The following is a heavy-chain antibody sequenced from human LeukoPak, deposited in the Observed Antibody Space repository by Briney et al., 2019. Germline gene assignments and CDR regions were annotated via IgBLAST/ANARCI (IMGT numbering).Heavy chain of an antibody. CDR2: LYYSGNT. CDR3: ARRSRTYCGGDCYAFDY. CDR1: GGSISGYY. V-gene: IGHV4-59*08. J-gene: IGHJ4*02. Sequence: PSETLSLTCSVSGGSISGYYWSWIRQPPGRGLEWIGYLYYSGNTKYNPSLKSRVSMSVDTSNNQFSLQLRSVTAADTAVYYCARRSRTYCGGDCYAFDYWGQGTLLTVSS. D-gene: IGHD2-21*02.